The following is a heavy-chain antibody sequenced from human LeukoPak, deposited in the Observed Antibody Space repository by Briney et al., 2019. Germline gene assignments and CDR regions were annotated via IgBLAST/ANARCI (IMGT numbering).Heavy chain of an antibody. D-gene: IGHD6-13*01. CDR2: MKYDGSEK. J-gene: IGHJ4*02. CDR3: ARDIEAAGLFLDY. V-gene: IGHV3-7*01. Sequence: GGSLRLSCAASGFPFSAYTMNWVRQAPGKGLEWVANMKYDGSEKYYVDSVKGRFTISRDNAKNSLYLQMNSLRAEDTAVYYCARDIEAAGLFLDYWGQGTLVTVSS. CDR1: GFPFSAYT.